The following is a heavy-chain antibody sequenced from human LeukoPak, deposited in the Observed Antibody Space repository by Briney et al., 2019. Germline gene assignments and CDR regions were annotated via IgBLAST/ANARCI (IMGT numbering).Heavy chain of an antibody. V-gene: IGHV3-30*04. CDR2: ISYDGSNK. J-gene: IGHJ5*02. CDR1: EFTFSSYA. CDR3: TRAVGEGWFDP. Sequence: GGSLRLSCAASEFTFSSYAMHWVRQAPGKGPEWVAVISYDGSNKDYGDSVKGRFTISRDNSKDALYLQMKSLRPEDTAVYYCTRAVGEGWFDPWGQGTLVTVSS. D-gene: IGHD1-26*01.